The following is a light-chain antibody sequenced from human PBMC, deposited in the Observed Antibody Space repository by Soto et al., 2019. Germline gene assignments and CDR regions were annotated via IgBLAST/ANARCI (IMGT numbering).Light chain of an antibody. CDR3: QNFDSAPQT. Sequence: DIQMTQSPSSLSASVGDRVTITCRASQGIRHNLAWYQQQPGKVPKLLIYEASNLQSGVPSRFRGGGFGTEFTLIISSLQPEDVATYYFQNFDSAPQTFGQGTNVEIK. CDR1: QGIRHN. V-gene: IGKV1-27*01. CDR2: EAS. J-gene: IGKJ1*01.